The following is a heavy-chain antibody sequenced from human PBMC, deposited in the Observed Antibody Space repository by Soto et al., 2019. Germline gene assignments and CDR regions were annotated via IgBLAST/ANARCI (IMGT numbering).Heavy chain of an antibody. CDR1: GYTFTSYG. J-gene: IGHJ5*02. V-gene: IGHV1-18*01. Sequence: ASVKVSCKASGYTFTSYGISWVRQAPGQGLEWMGWISAYNGNTNYAQQLQGRVTLTTDTSTSTAYMEPRSLRSDDTAVYYCARDGAVAGTAWFDPWGQGTLVTVSS. D-gene: IGHD6-19*01. CDR3: ARDGAVAGTAWFDP. CDR2: ISAYNGNT.